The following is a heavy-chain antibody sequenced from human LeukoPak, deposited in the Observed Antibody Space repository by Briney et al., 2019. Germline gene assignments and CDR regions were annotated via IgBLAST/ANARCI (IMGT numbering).Heavy chain of an antibody. CDR1: GFTFSNHG. V-gene: IGHV3-53*01. CDR2: IYNSGGT. Sequence: GGSLRLSCAASGFTFSNHGMNWVRQAPGKGLEWVSVIYNSGGTEYADSVKGRFTISRDNSKNTLYLQMNSLRAEDTAIYYCATYRQVLLPFESWGQGTLVTVSS. J-gene: IGHJ4*02. D-gene: IGHD2-8*02. CDR3: ATYRQVLLPFES.